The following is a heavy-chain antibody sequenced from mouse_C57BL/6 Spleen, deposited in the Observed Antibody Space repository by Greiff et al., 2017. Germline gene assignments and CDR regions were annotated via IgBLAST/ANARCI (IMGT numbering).Heavy chain of an antibody. V-gene: IGHV10-1*01. Sequence: VQLKESGGGLVQPKGSLKLSCAASGFSFNTYAMNWVRQAPGKGLEWVARIRSKSNNYATYYADSVKDRFTISRDDSESMLYLQMNNLKTEDTAMYYCVRDSNYVWYFDYWGQGTTLTVSS. CDR3: VRDSNYVWYFDY. CDR2: IRSKSNNYAT. CDR1: GFSFNTYA. J-gene: IGHJ2*01. D-gene: IGHD2-5*01.